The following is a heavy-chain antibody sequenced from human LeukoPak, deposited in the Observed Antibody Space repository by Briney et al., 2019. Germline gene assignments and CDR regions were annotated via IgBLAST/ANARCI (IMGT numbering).Heavy chain of an antibody. CDR3: ARDGGTYYDILTGYYPNWYFDL. CDR1: GFTFSNFW. V-gene: IGHV3-21*01. J-gene: IGHJ2*01. D-gene: IGHD3-9*01. CDR2: ISSSSSYI. Sequence: TGGPLRLSCAGSGFTFSNFWMSWVRQAPGKGLEWVSSISSSSSYIYYADSVKGRFTISRDNAKNSLYLQMNSLRAEDTAVYYCARDGGTYYDILTGYYPNWYFDLWGRGTLVTVSS.